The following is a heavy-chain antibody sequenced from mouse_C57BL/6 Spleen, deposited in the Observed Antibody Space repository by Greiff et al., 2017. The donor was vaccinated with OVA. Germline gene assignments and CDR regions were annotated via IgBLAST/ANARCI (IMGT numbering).Heavy chain of an antibody. J-gene: IGHJ4*01. Sequence: EVQVVESGGGLVQPKGSLKLSCAASGFSFNTYAMNWVRQAPGKGLEWVARIRSKSNNYATYYADSVKDRFTISRDDSESMLYLQMNNLKTEDTAMYYCVRQSSGYRGDYWGQGTSVTVSS. V-gene: IGHV10-1*01. CDR3: VRQSSGYRGDY. CDR2: IRSKSNNYAT. CDR1: GFSFNTYA. D-gene: IGHD3-2*02.